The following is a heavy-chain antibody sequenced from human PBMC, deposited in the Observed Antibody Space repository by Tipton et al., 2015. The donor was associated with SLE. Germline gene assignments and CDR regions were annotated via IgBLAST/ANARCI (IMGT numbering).Heavy chain of an antibody. D-gene: IGHD1-26*01. CDR3: AKVVRSGSYYEYYYYMDV. J-gene: IGHJ6*03. CDR2: INQDGSER. CDR1: GFPFDSSW. V-gene: IGHV3-7*01. Sequence: SLRLSCAASGFPFDSSWMTWVRQAPGQGLEWVANINQDGSERDYVDSVRGRFTISRDNPKNSLYLQMNSLRAEDTAVYYCAKVVRSGSYYEYYYYMDVWAKGPRSPSP.